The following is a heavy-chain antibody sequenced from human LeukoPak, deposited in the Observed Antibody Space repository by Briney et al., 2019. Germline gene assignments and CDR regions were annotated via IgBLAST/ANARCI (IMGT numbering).Heavy chain of an antibody. V-gene: IGHV4-4*07. CDR3: ARDSGTTGEVKFDP. CDR1: GVSISRYY. CDR2: IYSSGST. Sequence: PSETLSLTCTVSGVSISRYYWSWIRQPAGKGLEWIGRIYSSGSTTYNPSLKSRVTVSIDTSKNQFSLKLSFVTAADTAVYYCARDSGTTGEVKFDPWGQGTLVTVSS. J-gene: IGHJ5*02. D-gene: IGHD3-10*01.